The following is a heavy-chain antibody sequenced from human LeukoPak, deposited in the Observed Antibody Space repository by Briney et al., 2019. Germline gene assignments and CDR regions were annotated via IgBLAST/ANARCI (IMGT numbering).Heavy chain of an antibody. V-gene: IGHV5-51*01. CDR3: ARHSGGLNDYGDYEGNDY. J-gene: IGHJ4*02. Sequence: GESMKISCKGFGYSFTCYWIGWVRQMPGKGLEWMGIIYPGDSDTRYSPSFQGQVTISADKSISTAYLQWSSLKASDTAMYYCARHSGGLNDYGDYEGNDYWGQGTLVTVSS. CDR2: IYPGDSDT. CDR1: GYSFTCYW. D-gene: IGHD4-17*01.